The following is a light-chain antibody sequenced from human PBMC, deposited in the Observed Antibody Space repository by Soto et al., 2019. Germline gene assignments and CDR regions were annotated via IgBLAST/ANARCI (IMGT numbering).Light chain of an antibody. CDR1: TGAVTSGHY. Sequence: QAVVTQEPSLTVSPGGTVTLTGGSSTGAVTSGHYPYWFQQKPGQAPRTLIYDTSSKHSWTPARFSGSLVGGKAALTLSGAQPEDEAEYYCSLSYSGARGVFGTGTKLTVL. CDR2: DTS. CDR3: SLSYSGARGV. J-gene: IGLJ1*01. V-gene: IGLV7-46*01.